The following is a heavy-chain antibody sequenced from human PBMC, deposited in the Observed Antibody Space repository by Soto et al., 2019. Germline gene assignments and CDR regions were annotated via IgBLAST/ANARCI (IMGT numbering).Heavy chain of an antibody. Sequence: GGSLSISCAASGFLLSNYTMNWVRQAPVKGLEWVSSISGGSSYIYYADSVKGRFTISRDNSKNTLYLQMNSLRAEDTAVYYCAKDQVFRLAAAALDYFDYWGQGTLVTVSS. V-gene: IGHV3-21*01. CDR3: AKDQVFRLAAAALDYFDY. CDR2: ISGGSSYI. CDR1: GFLLSNYT. J-gene: IGHJ4*02. D-gene: IGHD6-13*01.